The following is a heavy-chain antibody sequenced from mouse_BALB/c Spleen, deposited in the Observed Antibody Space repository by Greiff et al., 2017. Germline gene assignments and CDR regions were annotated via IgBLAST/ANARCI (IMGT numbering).Heavy chain of an antibody. J-gene: IGHJ3*01. Sequence: DVKLVESGGGLVKPGGSLKLSCAASGFAFSSYDMSWVRQTPEKRLEWVAYISSGGGSTYYPDTVKGRFTISRDNAKNTLYLQMSSLKSEDTAMYYCARPLPPFAYGGQGTLVTVSA. CDR1: GFAFSSYD. CDR3: ARPLPPFAY. V-gene: IGHV5-12-1*01. CDR2: ISSGGGST. D-gene: IGHD2-10*01.